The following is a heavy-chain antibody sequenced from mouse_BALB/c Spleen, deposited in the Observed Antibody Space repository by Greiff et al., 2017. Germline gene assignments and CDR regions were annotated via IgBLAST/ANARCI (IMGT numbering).Heavy chain of an antibody. CDR2: ISSGGSYT. CDR1: GFTFSSYT. Sequence: EVQRVESGGGLVKPGGSLKLSCAASGFTFSSYTMSWVRQTPEQRLEWVATISSGGSYTYYPDSVKGRFTISRDNAKNTLYLQMSSLKSEDTAMYYCTRGNYGSSSWFAYWGQGTLVTVSA. CDR3: TRGNYGSSSWFAY. J-gene: IGHJ3*01. V-gene: IGHV5-6-4*01. D-gene: IGHD1-1*01.